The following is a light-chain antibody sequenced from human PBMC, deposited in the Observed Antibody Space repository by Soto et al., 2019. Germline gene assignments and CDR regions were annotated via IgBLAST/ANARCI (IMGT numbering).Light chain of an antibody. CDR1: SGHSSYI. Sequence: QSVLTQSSSASASLGSSVKLTCTLSSGHSSYIIAWHQQQPGKAPRYLMKLEGSGSYHKGSGVPDHFSGSSTGADRYLTISNLQFEDEADYYCETWDFNTRVFGGGTKLTVL. CDR2: LEGSGSY. V-gene: IGLV4-60*02. CDR3: ETWDFNTRV. J-gene: IGLJ2*01.